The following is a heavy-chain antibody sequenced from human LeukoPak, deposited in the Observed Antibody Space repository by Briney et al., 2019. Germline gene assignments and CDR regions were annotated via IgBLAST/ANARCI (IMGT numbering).Heavy chain of an antibody. CDR1: GYTFTSYA. V-gene: IGHV7-4-1*02. CDR2: INTNTGNP. D-gene: IGHD6-19*01. CDR3: ARGERSSGWYTPDY. Sequence: ASVKVSCKASGYTFTSYAMDWVRQAPGQGLEWMGWINTNTGNPTYAQGFTGRFVFSLDTSVSTAYLQISSLKAEDTAVYYCARGERSSGWYTPDYWGQGTLVTVSS. J-gene: IGHJ4*02.